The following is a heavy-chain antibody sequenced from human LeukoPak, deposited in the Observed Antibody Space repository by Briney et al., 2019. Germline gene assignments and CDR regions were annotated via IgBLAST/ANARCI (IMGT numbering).Heavy chain of an antibody. Sequence: ASVKVSCKASGYTFTYRYLHWVRQAPGQALEWMGWITPFNGNTNYAQKFRDRVTITRDRSMSTAYMELSSLRSEDTAMYYCARPGDSSGYYFDYWGQGTLVTVSS. V-gene: IGHV1-45*02. D-gene: IGHD3-22*01. J-gene: IGHJ4*02. CDR1: GYTFTYRY. CDR2: ITPFNGNT. CDR3: ARPGDSSGYYFDY.